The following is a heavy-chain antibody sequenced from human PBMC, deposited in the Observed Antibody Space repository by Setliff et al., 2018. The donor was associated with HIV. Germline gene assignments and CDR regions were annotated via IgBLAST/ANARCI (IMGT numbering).Heavy chain of an antibody. Sequence: GGSLRLSCAASGFTFDDYTMHWVRQAPGKGLEWVSLISWDGGSTYYADSVKGRFTISRNNSKNSLYLQMNSLRTEDAALYYCAKDHFDSYGPSSYMDVWGKGTTVTVSS. J-gene: IGHJ6*03. V-gene: IGHV3-43*01. CDR3: AKDHFDSYGPSSYMDV. CDR2: ISWDGGST. D-gene: IGHD5-18*01. CDR1: GFTFDDYT.